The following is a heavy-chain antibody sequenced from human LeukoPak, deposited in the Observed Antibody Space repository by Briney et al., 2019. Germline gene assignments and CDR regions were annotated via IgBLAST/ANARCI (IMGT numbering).Heavy chain of an antibody. D-gene: IGHD3-10*01. J-gene: IGHJ4*02. CDR1: GGSISSYY. V-gene: IGHV4-59*01. CDR3: AASMVRGVIITRKPYLFDY. Sequence: PSETLSLTCTVSGGSISSYYWSWIRQPPGKGLEWIGYIYYSGSTNYNPSLKSRVTISVDTSKNQFSLKLSSVTAADTGVYYCAASMVRGVIITRKPYLFDYWGQGTLVTVSS. CDR2: IYYSGST.